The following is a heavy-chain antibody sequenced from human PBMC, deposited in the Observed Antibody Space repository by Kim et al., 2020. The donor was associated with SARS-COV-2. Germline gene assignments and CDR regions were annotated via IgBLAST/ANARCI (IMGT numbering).Heavy chain of an antibody. V-gene: IGHV1-46*01. CDR3: ARVEDDAFDI. Sequence: STSYAQKFQGRVTMTRDTSTSTVYMELSSLRSEDTAVYYCARVEDDAFDIWGQGTMVTVSS. D-gene: IGHD3-3*01. CDR2: ST. J-gene: IGHJ3*02.